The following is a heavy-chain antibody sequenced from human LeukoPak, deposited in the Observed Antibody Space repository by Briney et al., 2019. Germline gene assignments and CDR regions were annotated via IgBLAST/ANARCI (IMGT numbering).Heavy chain of an antibody. CDR2: IKQDGSEK. J-gene: IGHJ4*02. Sequence: GGSLRLSCAASGFTFSSYGMHWVRQAPGKGLEWVANIKQDGSEKYYVDSVKGRFTISRDNARDSLYLQMNSLRAEDTAVYYCARVRYCGSSSCNHFDSWGQGTLVTVSS. CDR1: GFTFSSYG. V-gene: IGHV3-7*03. CDR3: ARVRYCGSSSCNHFDS. D-gene: IGHD2-2*01.